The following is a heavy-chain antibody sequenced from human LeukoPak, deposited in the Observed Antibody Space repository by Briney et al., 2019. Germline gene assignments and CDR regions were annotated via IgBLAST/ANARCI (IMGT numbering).Heavy chain of an antibody. D-gene: IGHD3-10*01. CDR2: IYYSGST. V-gene: IGHV4-59*01. Sequence: PSETLSLTCTVSGGSISSYYWSWIRQPPGKGLEWIGYIYYSGSTNYNPSLKSRVTISVDTSKNQFSLKLSSVTAADTAVYYCARDGRGGSFDIWGQGTMVTVSS. CDR1: GGSISSYY. J-gene: IGHJ3*02. CDR3: ARDGRGGSFDI.